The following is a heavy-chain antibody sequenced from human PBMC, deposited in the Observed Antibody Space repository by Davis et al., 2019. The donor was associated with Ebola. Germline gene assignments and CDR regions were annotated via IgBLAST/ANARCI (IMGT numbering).Heavy chain of an antibody. V-gene: IGHV1-46*01. CDR1: GYTFTSYY. CDR3: ARERSSSGFWPEEDNWYFDL. Sequence: ASVKVSCKASGYTFTSYYMHWVRQAPGQGLEWMGIINPSGGSTSYAQKFQGRVTMTRDTSTSTAYMELSSLRSEDTAVYYCARERSSSGFWPEEDNWYFDLWGRGTLVTVSS. CDR2: INPSGGST. D-gene: IGHD6-19*01. J-gene: IGHJ2*01.